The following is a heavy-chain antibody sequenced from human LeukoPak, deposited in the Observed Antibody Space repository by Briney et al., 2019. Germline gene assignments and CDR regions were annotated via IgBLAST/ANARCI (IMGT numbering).Heavy chain of an antibody. CDR2: ISGSDGST. D-gene: IGHD3-9*01. J-gene: IGHJ4*02. CDR1: GFSFSSFG. CDR3: AKDSNFDWSNPFDY. V-gene: IGHV3-23*01. Sequence: PGGTRRLSCAASGFSFSSFGMSWVRQAPGKGLEWVSRISGSDGSTDYADSVKGRFTISRDNSKNTLYLQMNSLRAEDTAIYYCAKDSNFDWSNPFDYWGQGTLVTVSS.